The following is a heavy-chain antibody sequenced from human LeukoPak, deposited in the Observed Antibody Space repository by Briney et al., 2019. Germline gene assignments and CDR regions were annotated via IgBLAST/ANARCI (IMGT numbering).Heavy chain of an antibody. J-gene: IGHJ4*02. CDR2: INHSGST. Sequence: ASETLSLTCAVYGGSFSGYYWSWIRQPPGKGLEWIGEINHSGSTNYNPSLKSRVTISVDTSKNQFSLKLSSVTAADTAVYYCATFNYYDSSGYYPWGQGTLVTVSS. CDR3: ATFNYYDSSGYYP. CDR1: GGSFSGYY. D-gene: IGHD3-22*01. V-gene: IGHV4-34*01.